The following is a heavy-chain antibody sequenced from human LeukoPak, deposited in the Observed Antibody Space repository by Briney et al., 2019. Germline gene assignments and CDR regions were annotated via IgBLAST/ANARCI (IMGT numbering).Heavy chain of an antibody. Sequence: SETLSLTCSVSGGSISLSYYYWGWIRQPPGKALEWIGSVYYSGTTSYNPSLKSRVTISVDMSKNHFSLRLSSVTAADTAVYYCARDHHSGSYGDYWGQGTLVTVSS. J-gene: IGHJ4*02. CDR3: ARDHHSGSYGDY. V-gene: IGHV4-39*07. CDR1: GGSISLSYYY. CDR2: VYYSGTT. D-gene: IGHD1-26*01.